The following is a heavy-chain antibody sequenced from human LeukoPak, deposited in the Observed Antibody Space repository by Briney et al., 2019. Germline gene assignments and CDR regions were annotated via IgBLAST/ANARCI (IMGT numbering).Heavy chain of an antibody. Sequence: VATVKVSCKASGYTFTSYDISWVRQAPGQGLEWMGGIIPIFGTANYAQKFQGRVTITADESTSTAYMELSSLRSEDTAVYYCARESSRRYYYDSSGYSLPSGYWGQGTLVTVSS. CDR1: GYTFTSYD. CDR3: ARESSRRYYYDSSGYSLPSGY. V-gene: IGHV1-69*13. J-gene: IGHJ4*02. D-gene: IGHD3-22*01. CDR2: IIPIFGTA.